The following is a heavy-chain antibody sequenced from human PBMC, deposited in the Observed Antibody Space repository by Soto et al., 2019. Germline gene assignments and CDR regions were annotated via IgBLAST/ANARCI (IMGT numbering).Heavy chain of an antibody. D-gene: IGHD2-15*01. CDR2: IYYSGST. CDR3: ARDPGVAATLYYFDY. Sequence: SETLSLTCTVSGGSISSGDYYWSWIRQPPGKGLEWIGYIYYSGSTYYNPSLKSRVTISVDTSKNQFSLKLSSVTAADTAVYYCARDPGVAATLYYFDYWGQGTLVTVSS. CDR1: GGSISSGDYY. J-gene: IGHJ4*02. V-gene: IGHV4-30-4*01.